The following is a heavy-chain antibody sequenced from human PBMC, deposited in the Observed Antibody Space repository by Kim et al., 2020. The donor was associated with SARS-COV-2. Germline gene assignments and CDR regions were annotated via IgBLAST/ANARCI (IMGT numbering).Heavy chain of an antibody. CDR1: AGSISSSSYY. CDR2: IYYSGST. Sequence: SETLSLTCTVSAGSISSSSYYWGWIRQPPGKGLEWIGSIYYSGSTYYNPSLKSRVTISVDTSKNQFSLKLSSVTAADTAVYYCATEEEMATTYWGQGTLVTVSS. V-gene: IGHV4-39*01. D-gene: IGHD1-1*01. CDR3: ATEEEMATTY. J-gene: IGHJ4*02.